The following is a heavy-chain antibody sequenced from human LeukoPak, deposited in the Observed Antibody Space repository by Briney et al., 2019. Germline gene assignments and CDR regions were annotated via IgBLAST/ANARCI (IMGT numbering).Heavy chain of an antibody. V-gene: IGHV1-2*02. J-gene: IGHJ2*01. CDR2: INPNSGGT. Sequence: ASMKVSCKASEDTFRGYYFNWVRQAPGQGFEWMGWINPNSGGTKFADKFQGRITMTRDTSNSTAYVDLNRLRSDDTATYYCATLRERTGGWYFDLWGRGTQITVSS. CDR3: ATLRERTGGWYFDL. D-gene: IGHD3/OR15-3a*01. CDR1: EDTFRGYY.